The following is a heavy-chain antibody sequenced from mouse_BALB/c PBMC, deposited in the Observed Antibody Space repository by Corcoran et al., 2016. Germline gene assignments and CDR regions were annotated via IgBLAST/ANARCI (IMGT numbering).Heavy chain of an antibody. CDR1: GFNIKDTY. D-gene: IGHD2-4*01. V-gene: IGHV14-3*02. J-gene: IGHJ3*01. CDR3: AMNGYDYDEKVRAGFAY. Sequence: EVQLQQSGAELEKPGASVKLSCTASGFNIKDTYMHWVKKRPEQGLEWIGRIDPANGNTKYDPKFQGKATITADTSSNTAYLQLSSLTSEDTAVYYCAMNGYDYDEKVRAGFAYWGQGTLVTVSA. CDR2: IDPANGNT.